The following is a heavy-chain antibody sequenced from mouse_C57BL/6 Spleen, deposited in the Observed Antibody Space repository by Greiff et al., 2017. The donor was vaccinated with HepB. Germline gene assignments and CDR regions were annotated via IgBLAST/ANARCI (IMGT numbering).Heavy chain of an antibody. J-gene: IGHJ4*01. D-gene: IGHD3-2*02. V-gene: IGHV7-3*01. CDR2: IRNNANGYTT. CDR3: ARSADSSGHYAMDY. CDR1: GFTFTDYY. Sequence: EVKLVESGRGLVQPGGSLSLSCAASGFTFTDYYMSWVRQPPGKALEWLGFIRNNANGYTTEYSSSVKGRFTISGDNSQSILYLQMNALRAEDSATYYCARSADSSGHYAMDYWGQGTSVTVSS.